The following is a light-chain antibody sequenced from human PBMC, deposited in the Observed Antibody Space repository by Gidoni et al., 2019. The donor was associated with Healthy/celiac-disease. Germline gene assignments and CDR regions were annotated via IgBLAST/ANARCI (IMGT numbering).Light chain of an antibody. V-gene: IGKV1-27*01. J-gene: IGKJ1*01. CDR1: QGISNY. CDR3: QNYNSAPWT. CDR2: AAS. Sequence: DIQMTPSPSSLSASVGDRVTITCRASQGISNYLSLYQQKPGKVPKLLLYAASTLQSGVPSRFSVSGSGTDFTLPISRLQLEDVATYYCQNYNSAPWTFGQGTKVEIK.